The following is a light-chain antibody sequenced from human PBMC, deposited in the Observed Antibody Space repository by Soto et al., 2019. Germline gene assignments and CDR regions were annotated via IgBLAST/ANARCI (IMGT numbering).Light chain of an antibody. Sequence: DIQMTQSQSSLSAAVGDRVSITCQASQDIRTFLNWYQQKPGKPPKLLIYDASNLETGVPSRFSGGGSGTHFTFTISTLQPEDIATYYCQQYDNLPRTFGQGTKVDIK. CDR1: QDIRTF. CDR2: DAS. J-gene: IGKJ1*01. V-gene: IGKV1-33*01. CDR3: QQYDNLPRT.